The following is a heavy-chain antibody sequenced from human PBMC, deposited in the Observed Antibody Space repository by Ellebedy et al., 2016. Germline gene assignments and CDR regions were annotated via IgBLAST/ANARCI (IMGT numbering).Heavy chain of an antibody. Sequence: GESLKISCQGSGYNFKTYWLGWVRQMPGKGLEWMGIIYPDDSDTKYRPSFQGQVTISADKSINTAYLQWSSLKTSDTAMYYCVRHGDGDYGPWGQGTLVTVSS. J-gene: IGHJ4*02. CDR2: IYPDDSDT. D-gene: IGHD4-17*01. V-gene: IGHV5-51*01. CDR1: GYNFKTYW. CDR3: VRHGDGDYGP.